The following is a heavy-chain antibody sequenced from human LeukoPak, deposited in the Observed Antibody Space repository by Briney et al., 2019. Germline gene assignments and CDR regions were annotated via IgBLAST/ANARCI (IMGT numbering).Heavy chain of an antibody. CDR1: GFTFSSYA. D-gene: IGHD5-18*01. CDR3: ARDLHGRYSYGYRH. Sequence: PGRSLRLSCAASGFTFSSYAMDWVRQAPGEGLEWVAVISYDGSNQHKAEPVRGRVTISRDNSKNTLYLQMSSLRAEDTAVYYCARDLHGRYSYGYRHWGQGTLVTVSS. J-gene: IGHJ4*02. V-gene: IGHV3-30*04. CDR2: ISYDGSNQ.